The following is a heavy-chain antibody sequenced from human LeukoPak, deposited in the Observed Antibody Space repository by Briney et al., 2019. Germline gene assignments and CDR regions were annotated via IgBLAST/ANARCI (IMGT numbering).Heavy chain of an antibody. CDR3: AKGRKFYDFWSGYPPYYYYGMDV. J-gene: IGHJ6*02. V-gene: IGHV3-43*01. D-gene: IGHD3-3*01. CDR1: GFTFDDYT. Sequence: PGGSLRLSCAASGFTFDDYTMHWVRQAPGKGLEWVYLISWDGGRTYYADSVKGRFTISRDNSKNSLYLQMNSLRTEDTALYYCAKGRKFYDFWSGYPPYYYYGMDVWGQGTTVTVSS. CDR2: ISWDGGRT.